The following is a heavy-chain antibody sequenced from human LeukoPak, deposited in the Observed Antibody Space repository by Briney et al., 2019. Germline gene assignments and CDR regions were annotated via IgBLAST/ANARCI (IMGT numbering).Heavy chain of an antibody. D-gene: IGHD3-3*01. V-gene: IGHV4-61*01. Sequence: SETLSLTCTVSGGSISSSSYYWGWIRQPPGKGLEGIGYIYYSGSTNYNPSLTSRVTISVDTSKNQFSLKLSSVTAADTAVYYCARDGAHYDPNTVRVIGGRWFDPWGQGTLVTVSS. CDR2: IYYSGST. CDR3: ARDGAHYDPNTVRVIGGRWFDP. J-gene: IGHJ5*02. CDR1: GGSISSSSYY.